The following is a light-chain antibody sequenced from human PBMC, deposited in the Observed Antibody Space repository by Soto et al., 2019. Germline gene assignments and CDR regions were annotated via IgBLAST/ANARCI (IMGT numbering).Light chain of an antibody. CDR3: HQYYTTPWT. CDR1: QSLLYSSNDKSY. CDR2: WAS. Sequence: DIVMTQSPDSLAVSLGERATIKCKSSQSLLYSSNDKSYLTWYRQKPGQPPEMLIYWASTRESGVPDRFSGSGSGTDFTLTISSLQAEDVAIYYCHQYYTTPWTFGQGTRVEAK. J-gene: IGKJ1*01. V-gene: IGKV4-1*01.